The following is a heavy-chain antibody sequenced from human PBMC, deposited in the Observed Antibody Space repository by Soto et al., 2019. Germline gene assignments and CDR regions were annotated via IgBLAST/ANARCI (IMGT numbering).Heavy chain of an antibody. Sequence: EVQLLESGGGLVQPGGSLRLSCEASGFTFSIYVMTWVRQAPGKGLEWVSAVSGSAGTTYYADSVKGRFSISRDNSKNTLYLQMNSLTADDTAVYYCARVQLTARNAFDVWGHGTMVTVSS. CDR1: GFTFSIYV. CDR3: ARVQLTARNAFDV. J-gene: IGHJ3*01. CDR2: VSGSAGTT. V-gene: IGHV3-23*01. D-gene: IGHD3-9*01.